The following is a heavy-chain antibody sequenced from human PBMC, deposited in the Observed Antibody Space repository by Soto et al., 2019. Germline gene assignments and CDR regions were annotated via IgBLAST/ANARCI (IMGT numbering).Heavy chain of an antibody. CDR3: ARVSAVSAEYSFDY. V-gene: IGHV4-30-4*01. D-gene: IGHD6-19*01. J-gene: IGHJ4*02. Sequence: QVQLRESGPGLMRPSQTLSLTCTVSGASVTSTGYYWTWIRQSPGKVLEWLGYILHNGNADYSPSLETRLSISLDSSKNQFSLKVTSVSAADTAIYFCARVSAVSAEYSFDYWGQGALVTVSS. CDR1: GASVTSTGYY. CDR2: ILHNGNA.